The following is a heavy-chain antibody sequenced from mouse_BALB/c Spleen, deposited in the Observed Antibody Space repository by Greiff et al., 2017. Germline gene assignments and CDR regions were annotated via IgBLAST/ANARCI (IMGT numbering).Heavy chain of an antibody. V-gene: IGHV7-1*02. J-gene: IGHJ4*01. D-gene: IGHD1-1*01. CDR1: GFTFSDFY. Sequence: EVMLVESGGGLVQPGGSLRLSCATSGFTFSDFYMEWVRQHPGKRLEWIAASRNKANDYTTEYSASVKGRFIVSRDTSQSILYLQMNALRAEDTAIYYCARDPHYYGSRTDYAMDYWGQGTSVTVSS. CDR2: SRNKANDYTT. CDR3: ARDPHYYGSRTDYAMDY.